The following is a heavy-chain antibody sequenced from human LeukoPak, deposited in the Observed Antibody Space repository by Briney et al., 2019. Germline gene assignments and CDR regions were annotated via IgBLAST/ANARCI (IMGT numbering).Heavy chain of an antibody. Sequence: ASVKVSCKASGGTFSSYAISWVRQAPGQGLEWMGRIIPILGIANYAQKFQGRVAITADKSTSTAYMELSSLRSEDTAVYYCARDHYYDSSGYFDYWGHGTLVTVSS. D-gene: IGHD3-22*01. CDR1: GGTFSSYA. J-gene: IGHJ5*01. CDR2: IIPILGIA. CDR3: ARDHYYDSSGYFDY. V-gene: IGHV1-69*04.